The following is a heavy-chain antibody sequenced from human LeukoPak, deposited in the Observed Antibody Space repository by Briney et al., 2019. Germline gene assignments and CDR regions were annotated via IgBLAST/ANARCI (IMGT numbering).Heavy chain of an antibody. Sequence: PSETLSLTCTVSGGSISSYYWSWIRQPPGKGLECIGYIYYSGSTNYNPSLKSRLTISVDTSKNQFSLELSSVTAADTAVYYCARRDNSGWNYFDFWGQGILVTVSS. CDR3: ARRDNSGWNYFDF. J-gene: IGHJ4*02. CDR1: GGSISSYY. CDR2: IYYSGST. V-gene: IGHV4-59*08. D-gene: IGHD6-19*01.